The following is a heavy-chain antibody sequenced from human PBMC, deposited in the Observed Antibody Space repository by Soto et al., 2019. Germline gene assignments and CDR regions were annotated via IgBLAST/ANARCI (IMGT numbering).Heavy chain of an antibody. J-gene: IGHJ4*02. Sequence: EVRLVESGGGLVQPGGSLRLSCAASGFTFSTYWMHWVRQAPGKGLVWVSLINGDGTTTQYADSVKGRFTISRDNAKNTLYLQMNTLRGDDTAMYYCASIPMVRGPSDYWGQGTLVTVSS. CDR3: ASIPMVRGPSDY. D-gene: IGHD3-10*01. CDR2: INGDGTTT. V-gene: IGHV3-74*02. CDR1: GFTFSTYW.